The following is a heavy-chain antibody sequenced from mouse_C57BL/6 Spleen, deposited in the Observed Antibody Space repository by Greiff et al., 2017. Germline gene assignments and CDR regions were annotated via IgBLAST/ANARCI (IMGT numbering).Heavy chain of an antibody. CDR2: INPNNGGT. CDR1: GYTFTDYN. CDR3: ARYYYGSSFFDY. V-gene: IGHV1-22*01. J-gene: IGHJ2*01. D-gene: IGHD1-1*01. Sequence: EVQLQQSGPELVKPGASVKMSCKASGYTFTDYNMHWVKQSHGKSLEWIGYINPNNGGTSYNQKFKGKATLTVNKSSSTAYMELRSLTSEDSAVXYCARYYYGSSFFDYWGQGTTLTVSS.